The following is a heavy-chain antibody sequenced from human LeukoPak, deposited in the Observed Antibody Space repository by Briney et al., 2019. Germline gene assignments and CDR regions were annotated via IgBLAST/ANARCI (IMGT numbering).Heavy chain of an antibody. CDR2: ISSSGSTI. CDR3: ARADVDIVGPLPFDY. V-gene: IGHV3-11*04. J-gene: IGHJ4*02. D-gene: IGHD5-12*01. Sequence: GGSLRLSCAASGFTFGDYYMSWIRQAPGKGLEWVSYISSSGSTIYYADSVKGRFTISRDNAKNSLYLQMNSLRAEDTAVYYCARADVDIVGPLPFDYWGQGTLVTVSS. CDR1: GFTFGDYY.